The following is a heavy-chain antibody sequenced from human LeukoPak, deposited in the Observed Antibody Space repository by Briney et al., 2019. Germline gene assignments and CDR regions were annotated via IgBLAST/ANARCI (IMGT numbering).Heavy chain of an antibody. CDR1: GFTFGDYA. V-gene: IGHV3-49*04. Sequence: GGSLRLSCTASGFTFGDYAMSWVRQAPGKGLEWVGFIRSKAYGGTTEYAVSVKGRFTISRDDSKSIAYLQMNSLKTEDTAVYYCTRARRRSPAFDIWGQGTMVTVSS. CDR3: TRARRRSPAFDI. CDR2: IRSKAYGGTT. J-gene: IGHJ3*02.